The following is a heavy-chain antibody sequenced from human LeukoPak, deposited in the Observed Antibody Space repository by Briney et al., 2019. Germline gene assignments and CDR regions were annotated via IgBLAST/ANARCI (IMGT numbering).Heavy chain of an antibody. CDR1: GFTVSNNY. Sequence: GGSLRLSCAVSGFTVSNNYMSWVRQAPGKGLEWVSVIYSGGNTYYVDSVKGRFTISRDNSKNTLYLQMNSLRAEDTAVYYCVRGRKDILTGYYYSDYWGQGTLVTVSS. CDR2: IYSGGNT. CDR3: VRGRKDILTGYYYSDY. D-gene: IGHD3-9*01. V-gene: IGHV3-66*01. J-gene: IGHJ4*02.